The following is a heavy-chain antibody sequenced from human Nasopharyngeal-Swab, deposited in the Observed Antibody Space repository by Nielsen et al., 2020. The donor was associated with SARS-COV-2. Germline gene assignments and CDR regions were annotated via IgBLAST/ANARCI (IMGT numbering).Heavy chain of an antibody. J-gene: IGHJ4*02. D-gene: IGHD1-26*01. V-gene: IGHV3-23*01. CDR1: GFAFGNYA. CDR3: AKEGSIIVGTFFDS. CDR2: ISGSGGNT. Sequence: GGSLRLSCTVSGFAFGNYAMSWVRQAPGKGLEWVSGISGSGGNTFVADSVKGRFTISRDNSKNTLYLHMSSLRVADTATYYCAKEGSIIVGTFFDSWGQGALVTVSS.